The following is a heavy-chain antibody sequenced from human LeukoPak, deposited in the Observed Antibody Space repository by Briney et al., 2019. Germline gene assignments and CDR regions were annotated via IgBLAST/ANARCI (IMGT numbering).Heavy chain of an antibody. Sequence: ASVKVSCKASGYTFTGYYMHWVRQAPGKGLEWMGGFYPEDGETIYAQKFQGRVTMTEDTSTDTAYMELSSLRSEDTAVYYCATDRWSEDFWSGYSFDYWGQGTLVTVSS. CDR1: GYTFTGYY. CDR2: FYPEDGET. D-gene: IGHD3-3*01. V-gene: IGHV1-24*01. CDR3: ATDRWSEDFWSGYSFDY. J-gene: IGHJ4*02.